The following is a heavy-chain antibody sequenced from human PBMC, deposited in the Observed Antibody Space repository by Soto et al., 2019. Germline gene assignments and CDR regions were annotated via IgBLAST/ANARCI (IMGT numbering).Heavy chain of an antibody. J-gene: IGHJ5*02. CDR3: AAGGWPPRYH. Sequence: QLQLQESGSGLVKPSQTLSLTCAVSGGSISSGGYSWSWIRQPPGKGLEWIGYIYHSGSTYYNPSLKRRINTTGDRSQNQFSPQLSSVTGADKAGYFRAAGGWPPRYHWGQGTLVTVSS. CDR1: GGSISSGGYS. CDR2: IYHSGST. V-gene: IGHV4-30-2*01. D-gene: IGHD3-10*01.